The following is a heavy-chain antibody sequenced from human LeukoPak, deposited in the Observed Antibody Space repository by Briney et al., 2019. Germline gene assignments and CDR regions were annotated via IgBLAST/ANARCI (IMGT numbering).Heavy chain of an antibody. CDR1: GGSISITTYY. CDR2: IYFSGST. J-gene: IGHJ6*02. V-gene: IGHV4-39*01. CDR3: ANLGYYNYGMDV. Sequence: PSETLSLTCTVSGGSISITTYYWGWIRQPPGKGLEWIGTIYFSGSTYYNPSLKRRVTISVDTSKNQFSLTMSSVTAADTAVCYCANLGYYNYGMDVWGQGTTVTVSS.